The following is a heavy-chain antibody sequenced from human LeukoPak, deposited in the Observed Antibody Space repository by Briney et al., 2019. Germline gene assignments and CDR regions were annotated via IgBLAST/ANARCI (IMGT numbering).Heavy chain of an antibody. CDR3: ARERKAQRGFDY. V-gene: IGHV3-11*01. D-gene: IGHD3-10*01. J-gene: IGHJ4*02. CDR1: GFTFSDYY. CDR2: ISSSGSTI. Sequence: GGSLRLSCAASGFTFSDYYMSWIRQAPGKGLEWVSYISSSGSTIYYADSVQGRFTISRDNAKNSLYLQMTSLRADDTAVYYCARERKAQRGFDYWGQGTLVTVSS.